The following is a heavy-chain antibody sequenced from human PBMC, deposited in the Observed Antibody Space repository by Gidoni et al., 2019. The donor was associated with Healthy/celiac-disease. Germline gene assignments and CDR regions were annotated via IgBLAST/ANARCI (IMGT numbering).Heavy chain of an antibody. J-gene: IGHJ4*02. CDR1: GFSLSHARMG. D-gene: IGHD6-13*01. CDR2: LFSNDEK. V-gene: IGHV2-26*01. CDR3: ARIVSFRGQQLVRVQDY. Sequence: QVTLKESGPVLVKPTGTLTLTCTVSGFSLSHARMGVSWIRQPPGKALEWLAHLFSNDEKSYSTSLKSRRTISKDTSKSQVVLTMTNMDPVDTATYYCARIVSFRGQQLVRVQDYWGQGTLVTVSS.